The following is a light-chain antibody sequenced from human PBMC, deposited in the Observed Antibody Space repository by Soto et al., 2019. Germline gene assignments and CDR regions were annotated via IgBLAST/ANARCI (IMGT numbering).Light chain of an antibody. V-gene: IGLV2-11*01. Sequence: QSALTQPPSVSGSPGQSVTISCTGTSSDVGGYDYVSWYQQRPGKAPKLLIYDVTKRPSGVPVRFSGSKSGNTASLTISGRQAEDEADFYCYSYGGSFPYVFGTGTKVTVL. CDR3: YSYGGSFPYV. J-gene: IGLJ1*01. CDR2: DVT. CDR1: SSDVGGYDY.